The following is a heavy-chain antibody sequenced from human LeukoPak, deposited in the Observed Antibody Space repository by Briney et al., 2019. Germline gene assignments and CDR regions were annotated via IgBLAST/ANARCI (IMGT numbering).Heavy chain of an antibody. CDR2: ISSSSSTI. CDR1: GFTFSSYS. J-gene: IGHJ6*03. V-gene: IGHV3-48*01. CDR3: AKSAYVLYYYMDV. D-gene: IGHD3-16*01. Sequence: GGSLRLSCAASGFTFSSYSMNWVRQAPGKGLEWVSYISSSSSTIYYADSVKGRFTISRDNSKNTLYLQMNSLRAEDTAVYYCAKSAYVLYYYMDVWGKGTTVTVSS.